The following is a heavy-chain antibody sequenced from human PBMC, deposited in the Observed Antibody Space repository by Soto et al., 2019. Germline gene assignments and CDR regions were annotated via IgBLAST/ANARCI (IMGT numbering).Heavy chain of an antibody. V-gene: IGHV4-59*01. D-gene: IGHD3-22*01. Sequence: SETLSLTCTVSGGSISSYYWSWIRQPPGKGLEWIGYSYHSGSTNYNPSLKSRVTISVDRSKNQFSLKLSSVTAADTAVYYCARDKEYYDSSGYPRPYYFDYWGQGTLLTVSS. J-gene: IGHJ4*02. CDR2: SYHSGST. CDR1: GGSISSYY. CDR3: ARDKEYYDSSGYPRPYYFDY.